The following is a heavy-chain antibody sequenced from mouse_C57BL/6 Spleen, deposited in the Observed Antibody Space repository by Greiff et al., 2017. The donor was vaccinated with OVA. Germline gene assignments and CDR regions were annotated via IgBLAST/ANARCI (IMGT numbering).Heavy chain of an antibody. CDR2: INPNNGGT. V-gene: IGHV1-18*01. CDR1: GYTFTDYN. Sequence: VQLKQSGPELVKPGASVKIPCKASGYTFTDYNMDWVKQSHGKSLEWIGDINPNNGGTIYNQKFKGKATLTVDKSSSTAYMELRSLTSEDTAVYYCARRVYDGYWYFDVWGTGTTVTVSS. CDR3: ARRVYDGYWYFDV. D-gene: IGHD2-3*01. J-gene: IGHJ1*03.